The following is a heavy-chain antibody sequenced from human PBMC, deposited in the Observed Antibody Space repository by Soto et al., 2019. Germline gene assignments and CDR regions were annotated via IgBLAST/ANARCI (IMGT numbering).Heavy chain of an antibody. J-gene: IGHJ4*01. CDR1: GYLINSGYS. CDR2: TSYDGRS. V-gene: IGHV4-38-2*02. Sequence: ASETLSLTCKVSGYLINSGYSCGWIRQSPGKGLEWIGSTSYDGRSYYKPSLKSRVVMSVDLANNQFSLRLRSVTAADTAVYYCARDLSSGYQTFYFDYWGQGTPVTVSS. CDR3: ARDLSSGYQTFYFDY. D-gene: IGHD3-22*01.